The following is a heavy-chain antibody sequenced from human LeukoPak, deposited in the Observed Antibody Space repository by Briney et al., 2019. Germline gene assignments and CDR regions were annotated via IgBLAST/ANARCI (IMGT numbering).Heavy chain of an antibody. CDR3: ASVRSGY. V-gene: IGHV4-34*01. CDR1: GGSFSGYY. D-gene: IGHD6-6*01. Sequence: SETLSLTCAVYGGSFSGYYWSWIRQPPGKGLEWIGEINHSRSTNYNPSLKNRVTISVDTSKNQFSLKLSSVTAADTAVYYCASVRSGYWGQGTLVTVSS. J-gene: IGHJ4*02. CDR2: INHSRST.